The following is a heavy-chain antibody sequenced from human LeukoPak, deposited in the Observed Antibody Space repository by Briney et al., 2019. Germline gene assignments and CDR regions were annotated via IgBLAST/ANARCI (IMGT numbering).Heavy chain of an antibody. Sequence: GGSLRLSCAASEFSFGDYAMHWVRQAPGKGLEWVSGITWNSDIKAYADAVKGRFTVSRDNAKNSLYLQMNSLRSDDTALYYCARAPISGSYSQYFYMDVWGKGTTVTISS. CDR2: ITWNSDIK. CDR1: EFSFGDYA. J-gene: IGHJ6*03. CDR3: ARAPISGSYSQYFYMDV. V-gene: IGHV3-9*01. D-gene: IGHD3-10*01.